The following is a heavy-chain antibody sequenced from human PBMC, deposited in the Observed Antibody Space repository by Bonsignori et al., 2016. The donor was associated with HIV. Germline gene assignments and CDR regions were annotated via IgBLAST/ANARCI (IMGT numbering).Heavy chain of an antibody. D-gene: IGHD2-21*01. V-gene: IGHV3-21*01. Sequence: GESLKISCVASGFTFSTKTLTWVRQAPGRGLEWVASIDSSGGSIHYADSVRGRFIISRDNAKNSVYLQMNSLRAEDTALYFCARRVDCGGDCFRYSYYYMDVWGRGTTVTVSS. J-gene: IGHJ6*03. CDR3: ARRVDCGGDCFRYSYYYMDV. CDR2: IDSSGGSI. CDR1: GFTFSTKT.